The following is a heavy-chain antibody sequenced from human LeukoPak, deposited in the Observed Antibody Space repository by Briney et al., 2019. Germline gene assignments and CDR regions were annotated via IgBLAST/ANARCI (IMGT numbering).Heavy chain of an antibody. J-gene: IGHJ4*02. CDR1: GFTFSTYV. Sequence: TGGSLRLSCAASGFTFSTYVMSWVRQAPGKGLEWVSSISGSGTSTYYADSLKGRFTISRDNSKNTLYLQMNSLRADDTAVYYCATDRNSGKYYDYWGQGTLVTVSS. CDR2: ISGSGTST. D-gene: IGHD1-26*01. V-gene: IGHV3-23*01. CDR3: ATDRNSGKYYDY.